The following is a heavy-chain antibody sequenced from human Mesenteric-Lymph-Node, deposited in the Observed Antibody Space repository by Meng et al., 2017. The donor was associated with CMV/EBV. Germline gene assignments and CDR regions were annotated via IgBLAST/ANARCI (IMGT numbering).Heavy chain of an antibody. CDR1: GSFRGYF. CDR2: VDHCGST. Sequence: GSFRGYFCRWIRQSPGTRLAWVGGVDHCGSTNYSPSLKSRVPISVGTSNNHISLKMTSLTAADTALYYCARGLRCDFWSDCSGRFDFWGQGILVTVSS. J-gene: IGHJ4*02. V-gene: IGHV4-34*13. CDR3: ARGLRCDFWSDCSGRFDF. D-gene: IGHD3-3*01.